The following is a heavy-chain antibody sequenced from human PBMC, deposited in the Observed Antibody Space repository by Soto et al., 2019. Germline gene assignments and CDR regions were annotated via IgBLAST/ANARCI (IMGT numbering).Heavy chain of an antibody. CDR1: GGSISSYY. Sequence: QVQLQESGPGLVKPSETLSLTCTVSGGSISSYYWSWIRQPPGKGLEWIGYIYYSGSTTYTPSLKIRVTISVDTSKNQFSLKLSSVTAADTAVYYCARLSLYYFDYWGQGTLVTVSS. J-gene: IGHJ4*02. V-gene: IGHV4-59*08. CDR3: ARLSLYYFDY. CDR2: IYYSGST.